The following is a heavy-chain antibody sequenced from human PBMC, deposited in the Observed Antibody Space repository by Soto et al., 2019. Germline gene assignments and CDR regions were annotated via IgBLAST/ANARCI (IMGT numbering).Heavy chain of an antibody. Sequence: EVQLVESGGGLVQPGGSLRLSCVASGFTFNIYWMHWVRQAPGKGLEWVSRIDNDGSATTYADSVTGRFTISRDNAKNTLFLQMTTLRVDDTAVYYCARDNWNSYWGQGTLVTVSS. J-gene: IGHJ4*02. CDR2: IDNDGSAT. CDR1: GFTFNIYW. CDR3: ARDNWNSY. V-gene: IGHV3-74*01. D-gene: IGHD1-1*01.